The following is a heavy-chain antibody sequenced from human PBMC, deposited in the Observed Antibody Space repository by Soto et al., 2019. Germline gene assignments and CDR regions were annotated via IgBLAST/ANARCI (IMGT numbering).Heavy chain of an antibody. D-gene: IGHD6-6*01. CDR3: AKGKIAAPMKIHYGMDV. CDR2: ISYDGSNK. CDR1: GFTFSSYR. V-gene: IGHV3-30*18. Sequence: GGSLRLACAASGFTFSSYRMHWVRQPPGQGLEWVAVISYDGSNKYYADSVKGGFTISRDNSKNTLYLQMNSLRAEDTAVYYCAKGKIAAPMKIHYGMDVWGQGTTVTVSS. J-gene: IGHJ6*02.